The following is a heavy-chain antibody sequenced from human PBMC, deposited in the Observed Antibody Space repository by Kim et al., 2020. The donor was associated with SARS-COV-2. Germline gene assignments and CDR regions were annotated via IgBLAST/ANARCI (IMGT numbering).Heavy chain of an antibody. CDR1: GGSISSGGYY. D-gene: IGHD2-21*02. V-gene: IGHV4-31*03. CDR2: IYYSGST. J-gene: IGHJ4*02. CDR3: ARLAYCGGDCYSPPHFDY. Sequence: SETLSLTCTVSGGSISSGGYYWSWIRQHPGKGLEWIGYIYYSGSTYYNPSLKSRVTISVDTSKNQFSLKLSSVTAADTAVYYCARLAYCGGDCYSPPHFDYWGQGTLVTVSS.